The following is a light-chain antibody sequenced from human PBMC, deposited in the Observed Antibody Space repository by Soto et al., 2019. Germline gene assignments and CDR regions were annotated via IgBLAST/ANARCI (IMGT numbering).Light chain of an antibody. J-gene: IGKJ2*01. V-gene: IGKV3-20*01. CDR3: QQYCRSPLT. CDR2: GAS. CDR1: QSVSSSY. Sequence: EIVLTQSPGTLSLSPGERATLSCRASQSVSSSYLAWYQQKPGQAPRLLIYGASSSATGIPDRFSGSGSGTDFTLTISRLEPEDFALYYCQQYCRSPLTFGQGTKLEIK.